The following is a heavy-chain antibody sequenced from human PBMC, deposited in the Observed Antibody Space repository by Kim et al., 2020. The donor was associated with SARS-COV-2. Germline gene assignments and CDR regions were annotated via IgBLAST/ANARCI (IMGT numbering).Heavy chain of an antibody. CDR3: AASSVWYYYYGMDV. J-gene: IGHJ6*02. Sequence: SVKVSCKASGFTFTSSAVQWVRQARGQRLEWIGWIVVGSGNTNYAQKFQERVTITRDMSTSTAYMELSSLRSEDTAVYYCAASSVWYYYYGMDVWGQGTTVTVSS. D-gene: IGHD3-16*01. V-gene: IGHV1-58*01. CDR2: IVVGSGNT. CDR1: GFTFTSSA.